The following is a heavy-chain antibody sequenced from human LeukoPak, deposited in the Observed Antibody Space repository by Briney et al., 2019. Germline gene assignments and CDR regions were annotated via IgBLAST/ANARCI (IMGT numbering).Heavy chain of an antibody. CDR1: GFTFSSYE. V-gene: IGHV3-48*03. CDR2: ISSSGSTI. D-gene: IGHD3-10*01. J-gene: IGHJ4*02. CDR3: ARDEGFGELFFDY. Sequence: GGYLRLYCAASGFTFSSYEMNWVRQAPGKGLEGVSYISSSGSTIYYADSVKGRFTISRDNAKNSLYLQMNSLRAEDTAVYYCARDEGFGELFFDYWGQGTLVTVSS.